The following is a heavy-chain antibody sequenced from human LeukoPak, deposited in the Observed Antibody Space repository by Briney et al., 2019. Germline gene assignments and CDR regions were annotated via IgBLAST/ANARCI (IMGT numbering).Heavy chain of an antibody. J-gene: IGHJ4*02. V-gene: IGHV5-10-1*01. CDR1: GYSFTSYW. D-gene: IGHD2-8*02. Sequence: GESLKISCKGSGYSFTSYWISWVRQMPGKGLEWMGRTDPSDSYTNYSPSFQGHVTISADKSISTAYLQWSSLKASDTAMYYCARRLVGYADYDLSIFDYWGQGTLVTVSS. CDR3: ARRLVGYADYDLSIFDY. CDR2: TDPSDSYT.